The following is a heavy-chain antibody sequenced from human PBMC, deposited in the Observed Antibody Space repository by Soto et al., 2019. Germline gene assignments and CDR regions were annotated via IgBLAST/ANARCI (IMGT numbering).Heavy chain of an antibody. V-gene: IGHV3-23*01. CDR3: ANFGSSWQRGGDY. D-gene: IGHD6-13*01. CDR1: GFAFSSYA. J-gene: IGHJ4*02. CDR2: INDSGGAT. Sequence: GGSLRLSCAASGFAFSSYAMSWVRQAPGKGLEWVSSINDSGGATQHADSVEGRFTISRDNSKNTLYLQMSNLRADDTAVYYCANFGSSWQRGGDYWGQGTLVTVSS.